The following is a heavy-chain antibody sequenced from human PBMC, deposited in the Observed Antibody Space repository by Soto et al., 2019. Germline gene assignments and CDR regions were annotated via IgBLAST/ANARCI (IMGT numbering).Heavy chain of an antibody. V-gene: IGHV3-48*01. CDR3: ARETQWLNWFDP. Sequence: EVQLVESGGGLVQPGGSLRLSCAASGFTFSSYSMNWVRQAPGKGLEWVSYISSSSSTIYYADSVKGRFTISRDNAKNSLYQQMNSLRAEDTAMSYSARETQWLNWFDPWGQGTLVTVSS. CDR2: ISSSSSTI. J-gene: IGHJ5*02. D-gene: IGHD6-19*01. CDR1: GFTFSSYS.